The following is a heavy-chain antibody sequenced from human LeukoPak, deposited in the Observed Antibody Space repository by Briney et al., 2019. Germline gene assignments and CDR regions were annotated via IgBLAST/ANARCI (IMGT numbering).Heavy chain of an antibody. CDR1: GFTFSYYS. CDR2: ISSSSSYI. CDR3: ARNLLDAFDI. Sequence: PGGSLRLSCAASGFTFSYYSMNWVRQAPGKGLEWVSSISSSSSYIYYADSVKGRFTISRDNAKNSLYLQMNSLRAEDTAVYYCARNLLDAFDIWGQGTMVTVSS. J-gene: IGHJ3*02. V-gene: IGHV3-21*01.